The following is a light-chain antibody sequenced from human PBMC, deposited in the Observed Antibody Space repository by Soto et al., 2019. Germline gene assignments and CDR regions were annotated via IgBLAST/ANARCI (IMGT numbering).Light chain of an antibody. CDR2: AAS. V-gene: IGKV1-27*01. CDR3: QNYNGAPWT. J-gene: IGKJ1*01. Sequence: DIQMTQSPSSPSASVGDRVTITCRASQGISNYLVCYQQKQGKVPKLLIYAASTLQSGVPSRFSGSGSGTDFTLTISSLQPEDVATCYCQNYNGAPWTFGQGTKVEIK. CDR1: QGISNY.